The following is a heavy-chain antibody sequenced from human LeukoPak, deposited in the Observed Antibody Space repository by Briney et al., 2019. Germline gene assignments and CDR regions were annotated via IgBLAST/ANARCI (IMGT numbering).Heavy chain of an antibody. CDR2: IYYSGDT. J-gene: IGHJ6*03. V-gene: IGHV4-39*01. CDR3: ATGSMTTRYYYYFYMDV. Sequence: PSETLSLTCTVSGGSINSTRYYWGWIRQPPGKGLEWIGSIYYSGDTHYNPSLRSRVTISVDTSKNQFSLKMNSMTAADTSVCYCATGSMTTRYYYYFYMDVWGKGTTVTVSS. CDR1: GGSINSTRYY. D-gene: IGHD4-11*01.